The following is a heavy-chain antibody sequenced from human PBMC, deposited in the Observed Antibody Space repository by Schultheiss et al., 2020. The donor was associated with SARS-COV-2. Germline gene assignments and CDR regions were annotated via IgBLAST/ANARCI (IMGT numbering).Heavy chain of an antibody. CDR3: ASYGGTRDY. CDR1: GGSISSSNW. Sequence: LSLTCAVSGGSISSSNWWSLVRQPPGKGLEWVAVISYDGSNKYYADSVKGRFTISRDNAKNSLYLQMNSLRAEDTAVYYCASYGGTRDYWGQGTLVTVSS. D-gene: IGHD4-23*01. J-gene: IGHJ4*02. CDR2: ISYDGSNK. V-gene: IGHV3-30*03.